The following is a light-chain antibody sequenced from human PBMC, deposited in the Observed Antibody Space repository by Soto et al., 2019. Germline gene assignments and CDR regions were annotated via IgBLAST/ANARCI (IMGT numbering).Light chain of an antibody. CDR2: KAS. CDR3: LQYNNYSDT. CDR1: QTISSW. J-gene: IGKJ1*01. Sequence: DIQMTQSPSTLSASVGDRVTITCRASQTISSWLAWYQQKPGKAPKLLIYKASSLESGVPSRFSGSGSGTDFTLTISSLQPDDFATYYCLQYNNYSDTFGQGTKVEIK. V-gene: IGKV1-5*03.